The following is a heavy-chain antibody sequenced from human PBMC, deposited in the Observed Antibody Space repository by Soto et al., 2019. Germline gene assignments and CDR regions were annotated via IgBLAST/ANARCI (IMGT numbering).Heavy chain of an antibody. CDR3: AAADYGAFEN. CDR1: GFIFRNYN. V-gene: IGHV3-64*07. CDR2: ISSNGGST. J-gene: IGHJ4*02. Sequence: EVQLLESGGGLVQPGGSLRLSCSASGFIFRNYNMHWVRQAPGQGLEYVSGISSNGGSTFYADSVKGGFSISRDNSKNALQLQMGSLRPGDMVTYYCAAADYGAFENWGQGTLVAVSS. D-gene: IGHD4-17*01.